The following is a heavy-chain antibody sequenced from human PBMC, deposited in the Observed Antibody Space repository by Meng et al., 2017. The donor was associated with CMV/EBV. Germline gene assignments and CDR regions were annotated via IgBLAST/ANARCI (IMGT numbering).Heavy chain of an antibody. CDR2: INPSGGST. V-gene: IGHV1-46*01. Sequence: ASVKVSCKASGYTFTSYGISWVRQAPGQGLEWMGIINPSGGSTSYAQKFQGRVTMTRDTSTSTVYMELSSLRSEDTAVYYCAMYYYYYGMDVWGQGTTVTVSS. CDR1: GYTFTSYG. J-gene: IGHJ6*02. CDR3: AMYYYYYGMDV.